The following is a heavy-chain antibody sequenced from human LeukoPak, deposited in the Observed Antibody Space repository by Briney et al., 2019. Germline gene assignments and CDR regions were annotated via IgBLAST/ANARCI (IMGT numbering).Heavy chain of an antibody. D-gene: IGHD2-8*01. CDR1: GFTLSSYW. J-gene: IGHJ3*02. Sequence: GGSLRLSCAASGFTLSSYWMHWVRQAPGKGLVWVSGINSDGGSTRYADSVKGRFIITRDNAKNMLYLQMNSLRAEDTAVCYCASMNGHAFDIWGQGTRVTVSS. CDR2: INSDGGST. CDR3: ASMNGHAFDI. V-gene: IGHV3-74*01.